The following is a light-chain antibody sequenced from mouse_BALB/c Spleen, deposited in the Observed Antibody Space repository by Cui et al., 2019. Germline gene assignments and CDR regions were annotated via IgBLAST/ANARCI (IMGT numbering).Light chain of an antibody. J-gene: IGKJ1*01. CDR1: SSVSY. Sequence: QIVLTQSPAIMSASRGQDITLPCSASSSVSYMHWYQQKSGTSPKLLIYSTSNLASGVPSRFSGSGSGTFYSLTISSVEAEDAADYYCHQWSSYPWTFGGGTKLEIK. CDR2: STS. V-gene: IGKV4-80*01. CDR3: HQWSSYPWT.